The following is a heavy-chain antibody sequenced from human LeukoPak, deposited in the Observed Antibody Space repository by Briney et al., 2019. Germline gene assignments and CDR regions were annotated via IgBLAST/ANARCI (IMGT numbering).Heavy chain of an antibody. V-gene: IGHV3-23*01. CDR1: GFTFSSYA. D-gene: IGHD3-22*01. CDR3: AKLAIVGNWFDP. Sequence: TGGSLRLSCAASGFTFSSYAMSWVRQAPGRGLEWVSGVTDSGGSTFYADSVKGRFTISRDNSKNTLYLQMNSLRADDTAVYYCAKLAIVGNWFDPWGQGTLVTVSS. J-gene: IGHJ5*02. CDR2: VTDSGGST.